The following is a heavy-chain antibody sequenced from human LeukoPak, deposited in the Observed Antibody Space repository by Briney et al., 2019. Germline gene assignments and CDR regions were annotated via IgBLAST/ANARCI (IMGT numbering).Heavy chain of an antibody. CDR1: GFTFTTYD. D-gene: IGHD2-8*01. V-gene: IGHV3-7*01. CDR3: AREWPPTDYCTNGVCGFDY. J-gene: IGHJ4*02. Sequence: GGSLRLSCAASGFTFTTYDIHWVRQAPGKGLEWVANIKQDGSEKYYVDSVKGRFTISRDNAKNSLYLQMNSLRAEDTAMYYCAREWPPTDYCTNGVCGFDYWGQGTLVTVSS. CDR2: IKQDGSEK.